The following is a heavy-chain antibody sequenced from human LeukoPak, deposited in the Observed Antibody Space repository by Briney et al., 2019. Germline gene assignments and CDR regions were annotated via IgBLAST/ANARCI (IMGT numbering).Heavy chain of an antibody. CDR1: GYKFTDDY. Sequence: GASVKVSCKASGYKFTDDYMHWVRQAPGQGLEFMGWINPDSGFTNYAQKFKGRVTMTRDTSISTAYMELSRLRSDDTAVYYCASSLFGSGSDYWGQGTLVTVSS. V-gene: IGHV1-2*02. J-gene: IGHJ4*02. CDR2: INPDSGFT. D-gene: IGHD6-19*01. CDR3: ASSLFGSGSDY.